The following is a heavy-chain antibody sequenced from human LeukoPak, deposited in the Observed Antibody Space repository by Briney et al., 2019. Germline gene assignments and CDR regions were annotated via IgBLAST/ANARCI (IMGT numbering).Heavy chain of an antibody. V-gene: IGHV4-59*01. CDR1: GGSISSYY. Sequence: PSETLSLTCTVSGGSISSYYWSWIRQPPGKGLEWIGYIYYSGSTNYNPSLKSRVTISVDTSKNQFSLKLSSVTAADTAVYYCARSLQSIFGAVPFDYWGQGTLVTVSS. CDR2: IYYSGST. CDR3: ARSLQSIFGAVPFDY. J-gene: IGHJ4*02. D-gene: IGHD3-3*01.